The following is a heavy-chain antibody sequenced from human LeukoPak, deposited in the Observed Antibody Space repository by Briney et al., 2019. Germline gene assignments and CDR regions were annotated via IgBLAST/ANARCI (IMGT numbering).Heavy chain of an antibody. J-gene: IGHJ4*02. CDR1: GFTFSSYA. CDR2: ISGSGGST. V-gene: IGHV3-23*01. D-gene: IGHD2-21*02. CDR3: AKLPLVVVTAIHFDY. Sequence: GGSLRLSCAASGFTFSSYAMSWVRQAPGKGLEWVSAISGSGGSTYYADSVKGRFTISRDDSKNTLYLKMNSLRAEDTAVYYCAKLPLVVVTAIHFDYWGQGTLVTVSS.